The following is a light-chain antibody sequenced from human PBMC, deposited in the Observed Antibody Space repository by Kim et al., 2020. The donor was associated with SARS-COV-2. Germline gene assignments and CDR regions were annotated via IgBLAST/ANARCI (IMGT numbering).Light chain of an antibody. J-gene: IGKJ2*03. CDR2: DAS. V-gene: IGKV1-33*01. CDR1: QDIGNY. CDR3: QQYEKIPYS. Sequence: DIQMTQSPSSLSASVGDRVTITCHASQDIGNYLNWYQQTPGKAPNLLIYDASDLQPGVSSRFSASGSGTVFTLTISSLQPEDIATYCCQQYEKIPYSFGQGTKLEI.